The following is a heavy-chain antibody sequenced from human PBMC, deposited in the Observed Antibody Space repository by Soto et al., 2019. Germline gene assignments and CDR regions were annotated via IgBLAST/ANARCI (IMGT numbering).Heavy chain of an antibody. CDR2: IYYSGST. CDR3: ARGGAYYDILTGYYHYYYSGMDV. J-gene: IGHJ6*02. V-gene: IGHV4-59*01. CDR1: GGSISSYY. Sequence: KASETLSLTCTVSGGSISSYYWSWIRQPPGKGLEWIGYIYYSGSTNYNPSLKSRVTISVDTSQNQFSLNLSSVTAADTAVYYWARGGAYYDILTGYYHYYYSGMDVWGQGTTVTVSS. D-gene: IGHD3-9*01.